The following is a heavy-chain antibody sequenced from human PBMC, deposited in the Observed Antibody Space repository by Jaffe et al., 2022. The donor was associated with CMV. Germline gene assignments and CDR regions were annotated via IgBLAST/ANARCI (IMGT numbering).Heavy chain of an antibody. Sequence: QLQLQESGPGLVKPSETLSLTCTVSGGSISSSSYYWGWIRQPPGKGLEWIGSIYYSGSTYYNPSLKSRVTISVDTSKNQFSLKLSSVTAADTAVYYCARPGRYSSSWYDFDYWGQGTLVTVSS. D-gene: IGHD6-13*01. CDR3: ARPGRYSSSWYDFDY. CDR1: GGSISSSSYY. V-gene: IGHV4-39*01. CDR2: IYYSGST. J-gene: IGHJ4*02.